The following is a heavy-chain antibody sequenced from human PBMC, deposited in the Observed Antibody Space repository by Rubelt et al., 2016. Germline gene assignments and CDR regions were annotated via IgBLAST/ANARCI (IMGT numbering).Heavy chain of an antibody. V-gene: IGHV4-34*01. CDR1: SGSFSGYY. Sequence: QVQLQQWGAGLLKPSETLSLTCAVYSGSFSGYYWIWIRQPPGKGLEWIGQINHSGGTNYNPSLKARATLSLEPAKTQFFLKLTLGTGADTAVYYCARGRTGKDFDFDHWGQGALGTVSS. CDR2: INHSGGT. D-gene: IGHD3/OR15-3a*01. CDR3: ARGRTGKDFDFDH. J-gene: IGHJ4*02.